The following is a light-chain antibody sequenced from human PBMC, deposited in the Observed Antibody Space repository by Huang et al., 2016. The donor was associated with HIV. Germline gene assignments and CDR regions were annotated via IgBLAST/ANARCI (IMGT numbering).Light chain of an antibody. V-gene: IGKV3-20*01. CDR2: GAS. CDR3: QQYGSSPGT. J-gene: IGKJ1*01. Sequence: EIVLTQSPGTLSLSPGDRATLSCRASQSVGSNYLAWYRQKAGQAPRLLMYGASSMATGIPDRFSVSGSGTDFTLTISRLEPEDFAVYYCQQYGSSPGTFGQGTKVEIK. CDR1: QSVGSNY.